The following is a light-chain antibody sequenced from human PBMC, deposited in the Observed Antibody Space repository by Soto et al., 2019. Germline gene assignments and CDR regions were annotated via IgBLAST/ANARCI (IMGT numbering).Light chain of an antibody. J-gene: IGKJ5*01. Sequence: EIALTQSPATLSWSPRERATLSCRGSRGVGSYLAWYQLKPGQAPRVLIYGASNRATGIPARFSGSGSGTDFTLTISSLEPEDSAVYYCQHRYNWPYTFGQGTRLEIK. CDR1: RGVGSY. V-gene: IGKV3-11*01. CDR3: QHRYNWPYT. CDR2: GAS.